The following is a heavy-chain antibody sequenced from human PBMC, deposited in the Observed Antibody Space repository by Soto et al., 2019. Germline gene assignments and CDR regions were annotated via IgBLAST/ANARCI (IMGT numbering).Heavy chain of an antibody. V-gene: IGHV3-74*01. CDR1: GFTFSSYW. CDR2: INSDGSST. J-gene: IGHJ6*02. CDR3: ARGPTYYDFWSDGYYYGMDV. Sequence: GGSLRLSCAASGFTFSSYWMHWVRQAPGKGLVWVSRINSDGSSTSYADSVKGRFTISRDNAKNTLYLQMNSLRAEDTAVYYCARGPTYYDFWSDGYYYGMDVWGQGTTVTVSS. D-gene: IGHD3-3*01.